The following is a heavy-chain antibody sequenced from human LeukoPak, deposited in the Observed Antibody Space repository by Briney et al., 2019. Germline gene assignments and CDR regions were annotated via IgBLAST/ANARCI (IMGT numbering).Heavy chain of an antibody. Sequence: PGGSLRLSCAASGFTFSSYGMGWVRQAPGKGLEWVSAISGSGGSTYYADSVKGRFTISKDNSKNTLYLQMNSLRAEDTAVYYCAKALDYDHTSFDYWGQGTLVTVSS. V-gene: IGHV3-23*01. J-gene: IGHJ4*02. CDR2: ISGSGGST. CDR3: AKALDYDHTSFDY. CDR1: GFTFSSYG. D-gene: IGHD3-16*01.